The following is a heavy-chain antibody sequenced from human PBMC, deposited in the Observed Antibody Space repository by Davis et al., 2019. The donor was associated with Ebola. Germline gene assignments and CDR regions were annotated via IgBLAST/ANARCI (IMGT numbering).Heavy chain of an antibody. CDR2: ISGSGTKT. CDR3: ARDNWYSSRLVPMDV. D-gene: IGHD6-13*01. J-gene: IGHJ6*02. Sequence: GGSLRLSCATSGFTFRSYAMSWVRQTPGKGLQWVSGISGSGTKTYYADSMKGRFTISRDNSKNTLYLQMNSLRAEDTAVYYCARDNWYSSRLVPMDVWGQGTTVIVSS. V-gene: IGHV3-23*01. CDR1: GFTFRSYA.